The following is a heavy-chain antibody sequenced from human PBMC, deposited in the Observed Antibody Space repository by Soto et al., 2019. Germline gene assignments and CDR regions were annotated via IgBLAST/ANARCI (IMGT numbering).Heavy chain of an antibody. CDR2: IWYDGSNK. CDR3: ARWGCSGSNCNLDQRSFDL. D-gene: IGHD2-15*01. V-gene: IGHV3-33*03. CDR1: GFIFSEYG. J-gene: IGHJ4*02. Sequence: QVQLVESGGGVVQPGRSLRLSCAASGFIFSEYGMHWVRQAPGKGLEWVAVIWYDGSNKYYADSVKGRFTFSRDNSKNTMSLQMNSLRAEDTAVYYCARWGCSGSNCNLDQRSFDLWGQGTLVTVSS.